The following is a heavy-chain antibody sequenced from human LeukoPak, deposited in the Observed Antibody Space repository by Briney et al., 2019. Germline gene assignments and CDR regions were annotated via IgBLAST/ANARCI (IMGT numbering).Heavy chain of an antibody. CDR1: GFSINNYG. CDR3: AREAIEQHIAAAGDY. V-gene: IGHV3-30*19. D-gene: IGHD6-13*01. CDR2: ISYDGSNK. Sequence: GGSLRLSCVASGFSINNYGMQWVRQAPGKGLEWVAVISYDGSNKYYADSVKGRFTISRDNSKNTLYLQMNSLRAEDTAVYYCAREAIEQHIAAAGDYWGQGTLVTVSS. J-gene: IGHJ4*02.